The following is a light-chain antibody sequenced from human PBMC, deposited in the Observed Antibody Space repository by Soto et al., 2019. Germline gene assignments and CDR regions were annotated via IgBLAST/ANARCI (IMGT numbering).Light chain of an antibody. CDR2: DAS. J-gene: IGKJ2*01. V-gene: IGKV3-15*01. CDR3: QQYDNLLYT. Sequence: ERVLTQSPATLSVSPGERATLSCRASQSVSNKLAWYQHKPGQPPRLLIYDASNRAAGVPVRFSGSGSGTDFTLTISSLQSEDFAVYYCQQYDNLLYTFGQGTKLEIK. CDR1: QSVSNK.